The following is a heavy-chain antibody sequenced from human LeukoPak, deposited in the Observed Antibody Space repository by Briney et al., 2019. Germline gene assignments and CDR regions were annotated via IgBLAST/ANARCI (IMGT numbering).Heavy chain of an antibody. D-gene: IGHD3-10*01. V-gene: IGHV4-31*03. Sequence: SQTLSLTCTVSGGSISSGGYYWSWIRQHPGKGLEWIGYMYYSGSTYYNPSLKSRATISVDTSKNQFSLKLSSVTAADPAVYYCARDAEYYYGSGSYSSGIDVWGQGTTVTVSS. CDR3: ARDAEYYYGSGSYSSGIDV. CDR2: MYYSGST. J-gene: IGHJ6*02. CDR1: GGSISSGGYY.